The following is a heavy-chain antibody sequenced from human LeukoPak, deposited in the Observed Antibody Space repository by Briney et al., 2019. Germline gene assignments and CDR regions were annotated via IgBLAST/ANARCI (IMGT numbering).Heavy chain of an antibody. CDR1: GYTFTSYD. V-gene: IGHV1-8*01. D-gene: IGHD6-6*01. J-gene: IGHJ6*03. CDR2: MNPNSGNT. Sequence: ASVKVSCKASGYTFTSYDINWVRQATGQGLEWMGWMNPNSGNTGYAQKFQGRVTMTRNTSISTAYMELSSLRSKDTAVYYCARAEYSSPYYYYYMDVWGKGTTVTVSS. CDR3: ARAEYSSPYYYYYMDV.